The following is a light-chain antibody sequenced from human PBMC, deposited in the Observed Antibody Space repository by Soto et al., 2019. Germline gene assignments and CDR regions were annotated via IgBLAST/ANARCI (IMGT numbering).Light chain of an antibody. CDR1: HSDVGSYNL. Sequence: QSALTQPASVSGSPGQSITISCTGTHSDVGSYNLVSWYQQHPGKAPKLIIYEDSKRPSGVSNRFSGAKSGYTDSLTISGLEAEDEADYYCCSYAGSFSVIFGGGTQLTVL. CDR2: EDS. J-gene: IGLJ2*01. CDR3: CSYAGSFSVI. V-gene: IGLV2-23*01.